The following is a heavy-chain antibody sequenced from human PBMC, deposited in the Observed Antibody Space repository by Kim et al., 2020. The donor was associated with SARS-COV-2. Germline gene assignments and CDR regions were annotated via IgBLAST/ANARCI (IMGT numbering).Heavy chain of an antibody. CDR1: GFTFSSYS. CDR3: VRVFVTVVAATFDY. D-gene: IGHD2-15*01. V-gene: IGHV3-21*01. CDR2: ISSSSSYI. J-gene: IGHJ4*02. Sequence: GGSLRLSCAASGFTFSSYSMNWVRQAPGKGLEWVSSISSSSSYIYYADSVKGRFTISRDNAKNSLYLQMNSLRAEDTAVYYCVRVFVTVVAATFDYWGQGTLVTVSS.